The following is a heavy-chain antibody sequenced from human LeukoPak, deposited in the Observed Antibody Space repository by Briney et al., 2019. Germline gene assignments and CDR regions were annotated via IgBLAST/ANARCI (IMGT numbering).Heavy chain of an antibody. CDR1: GGSISSSSYY. CDR3: VVGVRGVPLTPYYFDY. CDR2: IYYSGST. J-gene: IGHJ4*02. Sequence: SETLSLTCTVSGGSISSSSYYWGWIRQPPGKGLEWIGSIYYSGSTYYNPSLKSRVTISVDTSKNQFSLKLSSVTAADTAVYYCVVGVRGVPLTPYYFDYWGQGTLVTVSS. V-gene: IGHV4-39*07. D-gene: IGHD3-10*01.